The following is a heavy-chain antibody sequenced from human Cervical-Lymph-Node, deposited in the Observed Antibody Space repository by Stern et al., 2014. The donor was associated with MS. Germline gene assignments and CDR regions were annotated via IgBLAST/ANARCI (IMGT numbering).Heavy chain of an antibody. D-gene: IGHD4-17*01. Sequence: EVQLVESGGGFVQPGRSLRLSCATSGFTFEHFAMHWVRQVPGKGLEWVSGIDWNSVSIGYADSAKGRFTISRDNAKKSLYLQMDSLTVEDTALYYCAKSLSNGAYYYYGMDVWGPGTTVIVS. CDR3: AKSLSNGAYYYYGMDV. CDR1: GFTFEHFA. J-gene: IGHJ6*02. CDR2: IDWNSVSI. V-gene: IGHV3-9*01.